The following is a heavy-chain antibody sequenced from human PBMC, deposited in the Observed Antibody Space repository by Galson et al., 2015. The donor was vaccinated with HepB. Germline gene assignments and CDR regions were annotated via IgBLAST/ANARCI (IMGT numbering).Heavy chain of an antibody. CDR1: GFTFSSYG. V-gene: IGHV3-23*01. CDR3: ASISSGY. D-gene: IGHD6-25*01. Sequence: SLRLSCAASGFTFSSYGMSWVRQTPGKGLEWVSSISDSGGYTYYADSLKGRFTISRDNSKSTLYLQMSSLRAEDTAAYYCASISSGYWGQGTLVTVSS. CDR2: ISDSGGYT. J-gene: IGHJ4*02.